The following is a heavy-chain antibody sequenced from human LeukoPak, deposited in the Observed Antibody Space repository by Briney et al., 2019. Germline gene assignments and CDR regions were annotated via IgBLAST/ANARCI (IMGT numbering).Heavy chain of an antibody. CDR2: IRYDGSNK. Sequence: AGGSLRLSCAASGFTFSSYGMHWVRQAPGKGLEWVAFIRYDGSNKYYADPVKGRFTISRDNSKNTLYLQMNSLRAEDTAVYYCAKGPYYYGSESYYWGQGTLVTVSS. J-gene: IGHJ4*02. CDR3: AKGPYYYGSESYY. CDR1: GFTFSSYG. D-gene: IGHD3-10*01. V-gene: IGHV3-30*02.